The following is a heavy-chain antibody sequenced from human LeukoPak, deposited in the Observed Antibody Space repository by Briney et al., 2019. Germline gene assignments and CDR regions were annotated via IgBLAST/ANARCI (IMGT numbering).Heavy chain of an antibody. J-gene: IGHJ4*02. CDR1: GGSVSSTSNY. D-gene: IGHD2/OR15-2a*01. CDR3: ARQSAIDLPPKF. CDR2: IHYSGST. V-gene: IGHV4-39*01. Sequence: SETLSLTCTVSGGSVSSTSNYWGWIRQPPGKGLEWIGSIHYSGSTYYNPSLKSRVTISVDTSKNQFSLKLSSVTAADTSVYYCARQSAIDLPPKFWGQGALVIVSS.